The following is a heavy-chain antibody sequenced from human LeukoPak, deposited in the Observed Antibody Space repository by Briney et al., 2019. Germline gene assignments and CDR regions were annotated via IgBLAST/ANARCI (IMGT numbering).Heavy chain of an antibody. CDR3: ARPSWGYSLAFDI. D-gene: IGHD5-18*01. J-gene: IGHJ3*02. V-gene: IGHV4-39*01. Sequence: KPSETLSLTCTVSGGSISSSSYYWGWIRQPPGKGLEWIGSIYYSGSTYYNPFLKSRVTISVDTSKNQFSLKLSSVTAADTAVYYCARPSWGYSLAFDIWGQGTMVTVSS. CDR1: GGSISSSSYY. CDR2: IYYSGST.